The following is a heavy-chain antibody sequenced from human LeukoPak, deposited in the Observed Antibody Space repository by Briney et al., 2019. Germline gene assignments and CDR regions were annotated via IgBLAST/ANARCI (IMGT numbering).Heavy chain of an antibody. CDR3: ARGSYYYDSSGYRDYWYFDL. J-gene: IGHJ2*01. Sequence: PGGSLRLSCAASGFTFSRYSMNWVRKAPGKGLEWVSYISSSRSTIYYADSVKGRFTISRDNAKNSLYLQMNSLRAEDTAVYYCARGSYYYDSSGYRDYWYFDLWGRGTLVTVSS. CDR1: GFTFSRYS. V-gene: IGHV3-48*01. CDR2: ISSSRSTI. D-gene: IGHD3-22*01.